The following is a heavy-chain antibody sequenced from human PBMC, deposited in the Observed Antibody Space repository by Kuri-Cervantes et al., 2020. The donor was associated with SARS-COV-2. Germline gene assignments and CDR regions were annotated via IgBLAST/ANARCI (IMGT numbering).Heavy chain of an antibody. CDR3: QRASYCGGDCYSDAFDI. D-gene: IGHD2-21*01. CDR2: INDSGAT. Sequence: SETLSLTCAVYGGSFSGYQWSWIRQTPGMGLEWIGQINDSGATKYNPSLKSRVIVSMDKSKNQFSLKLSSVTAADTAVYYCQRASYCGGDCYSDAFDIWGQGTMVTVSS. V-gene: IGHV4-34*07. J-gene: IGHJ3*02. CDR1: GGSFSGYQ.